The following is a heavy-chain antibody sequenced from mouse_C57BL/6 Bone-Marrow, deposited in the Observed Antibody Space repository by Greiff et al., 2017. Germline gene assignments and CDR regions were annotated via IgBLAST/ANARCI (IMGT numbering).Heavy chain of an antibody. V-gene: IGHV3-6*01. CDR2: ISYDGSN. D-gene: IGHD3-3*01. CDR3: ARRAYWYFDV. J-gene: IGHJ1*03. Sequence: EVKLQESGPGLVKPSQSLSLTCSVTGYSITSGYYWNWIRQFPGNKLEWIGYISYDGSNNYNPSLTNRISITRDTSKNQFFLKLNSVTTEDTATYYFARRAYWYFDVWGTGTTVTVSS. CDR1: GYSITSGYY.